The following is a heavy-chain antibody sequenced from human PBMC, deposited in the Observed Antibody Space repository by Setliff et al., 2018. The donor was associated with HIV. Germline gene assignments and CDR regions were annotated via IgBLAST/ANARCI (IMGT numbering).Heavy chain of an antibody. V-gene: IGHV5-51*01. CDR1: GYSFTNYW. J-gene: IGHJ6*02. Sequence: GESLKISCKGSGYSFTNYWISWVRQMPGKGLEWMGIIYPGDSDTRYSPSFQGHVTISTDKSITTAYLQWSSLKVSDTAIYYCARLKPYYYGMDVWGQGTTVTVSS. CDR3: ARLKPYYYGMDV. CDR2: IYPGDSDT.